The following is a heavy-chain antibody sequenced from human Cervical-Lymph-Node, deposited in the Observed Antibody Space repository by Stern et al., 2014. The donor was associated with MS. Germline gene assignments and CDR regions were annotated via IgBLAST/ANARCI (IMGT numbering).Heavy chain of an antibody. Sequence: QVQLQQWGAGLLKPSETLSLTCAVYGGSFSGSYWSWIRQPPGKGLEWIGEINHSGSTNYNPSLKSRVTISVDTSKNQFSLKLSSVTAADTAVYYCARGRSTRGYYGMDVWGQGTTVTVSS. D-gene: IGHD4-11*01. CDR3: ARGRSTRGYYGMDV. CDR1: GGSFSGSY. J-gene: IGHJ6*02. CDR2: INHSGST. V-gene: IGHV4-34*01.